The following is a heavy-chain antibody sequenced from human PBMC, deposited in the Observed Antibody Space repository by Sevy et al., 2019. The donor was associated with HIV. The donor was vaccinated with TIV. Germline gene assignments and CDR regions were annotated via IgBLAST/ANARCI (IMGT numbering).Heavy chain of an antibody. Sequence: GGSLRLSCAASGFTFSSYAMSWVRQAPGKGLEWVANIRQDGNELYYVDSVKGRFTISRDNAKNALYLQMDGLRVEDTAVYHCARRYFDLWGQGTLVTVSS. J-gene: IGHJ4*02. CDR1: GFTFSSYA. CDR2: IRQDGNEL. V-gene: IGHV3-7*01. CDR3: ARRYFDL.